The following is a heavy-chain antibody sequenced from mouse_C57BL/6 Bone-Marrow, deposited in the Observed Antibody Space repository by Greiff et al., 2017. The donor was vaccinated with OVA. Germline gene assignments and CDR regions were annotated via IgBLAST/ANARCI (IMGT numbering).Heavy chain of an antibody. Sequence: QVQLQQPGAELVRPGTSVKLSCKASGYTFTSYWMHWVKQRPGQGLEWIGVIDPSDSYTNYNQKFKGKATLTVDTSSSTAYMQLSSLTSEDSAVYYCARDDYAVYWGQGTTLTVSS. V-gene: IGHV1-59*01. J-gene: IGHJ2*01. CDR1: GYTFTSYW. CDR2: IDPSDSYT. D-gene: IGHD2-4*01. CDR3: ARDDYAVY.